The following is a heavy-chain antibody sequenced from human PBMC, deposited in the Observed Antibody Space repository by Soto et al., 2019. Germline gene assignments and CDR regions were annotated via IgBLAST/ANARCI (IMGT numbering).Heavy chain of an antibody. CDR1: GGSISSYY. D-gene: IGHD7-27*01. J-gene: IGHJ4*02. Sequence: SETLSLTCTVSGGSISSYYWSWIRQPPGKGLEWIGYIYYSGSTDYDPSLKSRVTISVDTSKNQFSLRLSSVTAADTAVYYCARRWGTYFDFWGQGTLVTVSS. CDR3: ARRWGTYFDF. V-gene: IGHV4-59*01. CDR2: IYYSGST.